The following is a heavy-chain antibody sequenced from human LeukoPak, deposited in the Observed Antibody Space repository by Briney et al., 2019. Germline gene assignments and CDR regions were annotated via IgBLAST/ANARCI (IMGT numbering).Heavy chain of an antibody. J-gene: IGHJ5*01. V-gene: IGHV3-30*04. Sequence: GGSLRLSCAASGFTFSLHAMHWVRRAPGKGLEWVAVISHDGSRQFFADSVKGRFSVSRDNSKNRLDLHMSSLSGEDTVVYYYAGGPSNDDILSGVYRVFDPCCQGTLVIVSS. CDR1: GFTFSLHA. D-gene: IGHD3-9*01. CDR2: ISHDGSRQ. CDR3: AGGPSNDDILSGVYRVFDP.